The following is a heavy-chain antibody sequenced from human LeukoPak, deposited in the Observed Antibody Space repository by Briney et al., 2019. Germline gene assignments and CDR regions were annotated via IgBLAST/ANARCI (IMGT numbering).Heavy chain of an antibody. D-gene: IGHD6-13*01. J-gene: IGHJ6*04. CDR1: GFTFSNYA. CDR3: AKDRSDSSSWYCVDV. Sequence: GGSLRLSCAASGFTFSNYAMSWVRQAPGKGLEWVSGISGSGDITYYADSVKGRFTISRDNSKNTLYLQINSLRAEDTAVYYCAKDRSDSSSWYCVDVWGKGTTVTVSS. V-gene: IGHV3-23*01. CDR2: ISGSGDIT.